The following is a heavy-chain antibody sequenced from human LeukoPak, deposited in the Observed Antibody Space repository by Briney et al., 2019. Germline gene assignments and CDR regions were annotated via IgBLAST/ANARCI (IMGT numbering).Heavy chain of an antibody. CDR2: MRFDGSRT. Sequence: GGSLRLSCAASGFTISSYGMHWVRQAPGKGLEWVAFMRFDGSRTYYADSVKGRFTISRDNSKNMLYLQMNSLRAEDTAMYYCVKGNWYKLEVFEYWGQGILVTVSS. D-gene: IGHD1/OR15-1a*01. CDR3: VKGNWYKLEVFEY. CDR1: GFTISSYG. J-gene: IGHJ4*02. V-gene: IGHV3-30*02.